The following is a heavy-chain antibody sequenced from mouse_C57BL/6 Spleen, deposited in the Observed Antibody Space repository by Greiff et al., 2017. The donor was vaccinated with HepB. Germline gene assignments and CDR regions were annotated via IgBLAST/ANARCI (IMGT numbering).Heavy chain of an antibody. V-gene: IGHV2-5*01. J-gene: IGHJ3*01. CDR1: GFSLTSYG. Sequence: VQLQQSGPGLVQPSQSLSITCTVSGFSLTSYGVHWVRQSPGKGLEWLGVIWRGGSTDYNAAFMSRLSITKDNSKSQVFFKMNSLQADDTAIYYCAKNDYGSSYAWFAYWGQGTLVTVSA. CDR3: AKNDYGSSYAWFAY. D-gene: IGHD1-1*01. CDR2: IWRGGST.